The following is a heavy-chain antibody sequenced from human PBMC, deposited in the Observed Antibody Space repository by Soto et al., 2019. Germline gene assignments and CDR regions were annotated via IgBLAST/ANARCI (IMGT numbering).Heavy chain of an antibody. V-gene: IGHV1-69*01. D-gene: IGHD3-10*01. CDR1: GGTFSSYA. CDR2: IIPIFGTA. CDR3: ARGDSGIQDGVFDY. J-gene: IGHJ4*02. Sequence: QVQLVQSGAEVKKPGSSVKVSCKASGGTFSSYAISWVRQAPGQGLEWMGGIIPIFGTANYAQKFQGRVTITADESTSTAYMELSGLRSEDTAVYYCARGDSGIQDGVFDYWGQGTLVTVSS.